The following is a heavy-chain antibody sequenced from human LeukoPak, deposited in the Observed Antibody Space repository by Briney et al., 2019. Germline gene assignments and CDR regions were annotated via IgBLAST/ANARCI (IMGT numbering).Heavy chain of an antibody. V-gene: IGHV4-59*01. D-gene: IGHD5-18*01. J-gene: IGHJ4*02. CDR1: GGSISSYN. Sequence: SQTLSLTCTVSGGSISSYNWSWIRQPPGKGLEWIWYIYYSGSTNYNPSLKSRVTISVDTSKIQFSLKLSSVTAADTAVYYCARSLRGYSYGPPFDYWGQGTLVTVSS. CDR3: ARSLRGYSYGPPFDY. CDR2: IYYSGST.